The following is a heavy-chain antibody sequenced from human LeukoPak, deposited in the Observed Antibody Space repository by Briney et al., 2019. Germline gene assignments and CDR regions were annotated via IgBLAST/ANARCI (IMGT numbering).Heavy chain of an antibody. Sequence: PSETLSLTCAVSGYSISSGYYWGWIRQPPGKGLEWIGSIYHSVSTYYNPSLKSRCTISVDTSKHQFSLKLSSVTAADTAVYYCARSLCSSTSCYLYYSYYYYMDVWGKGTTVTVSS. CDR3: ARSLCSSTSCYLYYSYYYYMDV. D-gene: IGHD2-2*01. CDR1: GYSISSGYY. J-gene: IGHJ6*03. CDR2: IYHSVST. V-gene: IGHV4-38-2*01.